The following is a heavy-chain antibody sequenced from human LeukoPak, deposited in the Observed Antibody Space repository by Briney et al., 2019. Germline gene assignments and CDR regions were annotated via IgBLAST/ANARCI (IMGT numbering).Heavy chain of an antibody. V-gene: IGHV4-31*03. D-gene: IGHD3-22*01. CDR3: ARSYDSSGPHFDY. CDR1: GGSISSGGYY. J-gene: IGHJ4*02. CDR2: IYYSGST. Sequence: SETLSLTCTVSGGSISSGGYYWSWIRQHPGKGLEWIGHIYYSGSTYYNPSLKSRVTISVDTSKNQFSLKLSSVTAADTAVYYCARSYDSSGPHFDYWGQGTLVTVSS.